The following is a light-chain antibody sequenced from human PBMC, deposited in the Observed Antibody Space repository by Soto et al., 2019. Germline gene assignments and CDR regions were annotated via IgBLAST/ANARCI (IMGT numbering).Light chain of an antibody. V-gene: IGLV2-11*01. CDR2: AVN. CDR3: CSYAGSYTYV. CDR1: SSDVGGYNY. J-gene: IGLJ1*01. Sequence: QSALTQPRSVSGSPGQSVTISCTGTSSDVGGYNYVSWYQQHPGKAPKLMIYAVNARPSGVPDRFSGSKSGNPASLTISGLQAEDEADYYCCSYAGSYTYVFGTGTKLTVL.